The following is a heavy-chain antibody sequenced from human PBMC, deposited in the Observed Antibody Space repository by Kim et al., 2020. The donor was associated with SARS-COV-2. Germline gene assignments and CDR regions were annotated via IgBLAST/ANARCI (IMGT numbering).Heavy chain of an antibody. D-gene: IGHD3-10*01. CDR3: AIESYGSGSYYFDY. J-gene: IGHJ4*02. Sequence: ADSVKGRFTISRDNAKNSLYLQMNSLRDEDTAVYYCAIESYGSGSYYFDYWGQGTLVTVSS. V-gene: IGHV3-48*02.